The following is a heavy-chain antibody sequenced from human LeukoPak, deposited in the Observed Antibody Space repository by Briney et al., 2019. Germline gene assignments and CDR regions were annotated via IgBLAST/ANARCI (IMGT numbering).Heavy chain of an antibody. J-gene: IGHJ4*02. V-gene: IGHV4-39*01. Sequence: SETLSLTCTVSGGSISSSSYYWGWIRQPPGKGLEWIGSIYYSGSTYYNPSLKSRVTISVDTSKSQFSLKLSSVTAADTAVYYCAAYCSSSSCYNKVATIDFSYWGQGTLVTVSS. CDR2: IYYSGST. D-gene: IGHD2-2*02. CDR1: GGSISSSSYY. CDR3: AAYCSSSSCYNKVATIDFSY.